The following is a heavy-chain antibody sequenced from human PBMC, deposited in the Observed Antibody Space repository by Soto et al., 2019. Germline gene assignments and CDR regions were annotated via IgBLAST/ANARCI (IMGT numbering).Heavy chain of an antibody. CDR2: INAGNGNT. V-gene: IGHV1-3*01. Sequence: QVQLVQSGAEVKKPGASVKVSCKASGYTFTSYAMHWVRQAPGQRLEWMGWINAGNGNTKYSQKFQGRVTITRDTSASTVYMELSSLRSEDTAVYYCARGLNAYYSDYWGQGTLVTVSS. CDR1: GYTFTSYA. J-gene: IGHJ4*02. CDR3: ARGLNAYYSDY.